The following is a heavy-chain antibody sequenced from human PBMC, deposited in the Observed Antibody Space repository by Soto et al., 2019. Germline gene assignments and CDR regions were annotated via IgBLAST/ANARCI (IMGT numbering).Heavy chain of an antibody. V-gene: IGHV3-23*01. D-gene: IGHD3-3*01. CDR3: AKEDTYYDFWSGYEALYYGMDV. Sequence: QTGGSLRLSCAASGFTFSSYAMSWVRQAPGKGLEWVSAISGSGGSTYYADSVKGRFTISRDNSKNTLYLQMNSLRAEDTAVYYCAKEDTYYDFWSGYEALYYGMDVWGQGTTVTVSS. CDR2: ISGSGGST. J-gene: IGHJ6*02. CDR1: GFTFSSYA.